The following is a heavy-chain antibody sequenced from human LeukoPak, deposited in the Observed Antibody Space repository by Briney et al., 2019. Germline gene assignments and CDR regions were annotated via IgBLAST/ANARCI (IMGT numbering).Heavy chain of an antibody. J-gene: IGHJ4*02. V-gene: IGHV1-46*01. CDR3: AKLAAAGTAHYYFDY. CDR2: INPSGGST. Sequence: ASVKVSCKASGYTFTSYHMHWVRQAPRQGLEIMGIINPSGGSTAYAQKFRGRVTMTRDTSTSTVYMELSSLRSEDTAVYYCAKLAAAGTAHYYFDYWGQGTLVTVSS. D-gene: IGHD6-13*01. CDR1: GYTFTSYH.